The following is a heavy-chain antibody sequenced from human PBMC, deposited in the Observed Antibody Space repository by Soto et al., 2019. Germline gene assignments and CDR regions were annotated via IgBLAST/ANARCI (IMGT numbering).Heavy chain of an antibody. D-gene: IGHD3-22*01. CDR2: ISGSGGST. Sequence: HPGGSLRLSCAASGFTFSSYAMSWVRQAPGKGLEWVSAISGSGGSTYYADSVKGRFTISRDNSKNTLYLQMNSLRAEDTAVYYCAKDEAVVTYYFDYWGQGTLVTVSS. CDR3: AKDEAVVTYYFDY. V-gene: IGHV3-23*01. J-gene: IGHJ4*02. CDR1: GFTFSSYA.